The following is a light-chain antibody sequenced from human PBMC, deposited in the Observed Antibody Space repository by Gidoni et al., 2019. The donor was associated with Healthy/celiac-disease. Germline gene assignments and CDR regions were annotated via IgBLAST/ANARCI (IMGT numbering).Light chain of an antibody. Sequence: ETVLTQSPATLSLSPGERATLSCGAGQSVSSSYLAWYQQKPGLAPRLLIYDASSRATGIPDRFSGSGSGTDFTLTISRLEPEDFAVYYCQQYGSSPRTFGQGTKVEIK. J-gene: IGKJ1*01. CDR2: DAS. V-gene: IGKV3D-20*01. CDR1: QSVSSSY. CDR3: QQYGSSPRT.